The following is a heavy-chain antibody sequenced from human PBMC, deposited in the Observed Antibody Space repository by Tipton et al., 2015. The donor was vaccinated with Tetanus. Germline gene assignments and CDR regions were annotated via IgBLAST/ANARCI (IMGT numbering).Heavy chain of an antibody. D-gene: IGHD3-3*01. J-gene: IGHJ2*01. Sequence: QLVQSGAEVRKPGESLKISCQGSGYNFSHHSIGWVRQMAGRGLEWIGIVDPRDSQATYGPSFQGQVTISADRSIGVACLQWTSLKASDSGIYYCARRRSAVWSGGCLWFFDLWGRGTLVGVSS. CDR2: VDPRDSQA. V-gene: IGHV5-51*01. CDR3: ARRRSAVWSGGCLWFFDL. CDR1: GYNFSHHS.